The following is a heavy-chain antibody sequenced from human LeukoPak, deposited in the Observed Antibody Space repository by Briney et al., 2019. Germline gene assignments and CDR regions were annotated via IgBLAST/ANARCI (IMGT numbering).Heavy chain of an antibody. V-gene: IGHV4-39*01. D-gene: IGHD6-13*01. Sequence: KSSETLSLTCTVSGGSINNGRYYWAWIRQPPGKGLEWIGATYYSGSTYYNPSLKSRVTISVDTSKNQFSLKLSSVTAADTAVYYCAVWIAAAGRGFDYWGQGTLVTVSS. CDR1: GGSINNGRYY. J-gene: IGHJ4*02. CDR3: AVWIAAAGRGFDY. CDR2: TYYSGST.